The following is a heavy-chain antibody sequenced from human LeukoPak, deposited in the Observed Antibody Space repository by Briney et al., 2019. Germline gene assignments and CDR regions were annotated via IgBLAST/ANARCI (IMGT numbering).Heavy chain of an antibody. CDR3: ARGDYYDSSGYYGVDY. V-gene: IGHV3-33*01. Sequence: GGSLRLSCAASGFTFSSYGMHWVRQAPGKGLEWVAVIWYDGSNKYYADSVKGRFTISRDNSKNTLYLQMNSLRAEDTAVYYCARGDYYDSSGYYGVDYWGQGTLVTVSS. D-gene: IGHD3-22*01. J-gene: IGHJ4*02. CDR1: GFTFSSYG. CDR2: IWYDGSNK.